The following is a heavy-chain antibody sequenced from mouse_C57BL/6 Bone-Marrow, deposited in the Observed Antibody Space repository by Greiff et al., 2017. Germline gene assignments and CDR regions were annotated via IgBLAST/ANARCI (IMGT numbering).Heavy chain of an antibody. J-gene: IGHJ3*01. V-gene: IGHV1-62-2*01. Sequence: VQLQQSGAELVKPGASVKLSCKASGYTFTEYTIHWVKQRSGQGLEWIGWFYPGSGSIKYNEKFKGKATLTADKSSSKVYMELSRLTSEDSAVFVGARLGSYYYGSSPAWFAYWGQGTLVTVSA. CDR2: FYPGSGSI. D-gene: IGHD1-1*01. CDR1: GYTFTEYT. CDR3: ARLGSYYYGSSPAWFAY.